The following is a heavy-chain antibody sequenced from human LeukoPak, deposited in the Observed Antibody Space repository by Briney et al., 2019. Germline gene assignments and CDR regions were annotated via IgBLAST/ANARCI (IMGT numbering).Heavy chain of an antibody. CDR2: INPHNGGI. V-gene: IGHV1-2*02. J-gene: IGHJ4*02. Sequence: ASVKVSCKASGYTFTSYGISWVRQAPGQGLEWMGWINPHNGGISYAQKFQGRVTMTRDTSITTAYMVLPSLTSDDTAIYYCARGSSSPVPNFDYWGQGTLVTVSS. D-gene: IGHD6-13*01. CDR1: GYTFTSYG. CDR3: ARGSSSPVPNFDY.